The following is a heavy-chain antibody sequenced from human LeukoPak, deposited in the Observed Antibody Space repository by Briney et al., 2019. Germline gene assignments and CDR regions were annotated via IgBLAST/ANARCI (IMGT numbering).Heavy chain of an antibody. CDR1: GFTFSSYS. D-gene: IGHD3-16*01. CDR3: ARDGGGGGWFDP. Sequence: GGSLRLSCAASGFTFSSYSMNWVRQAPGKGLEWVSSISSSSSYIYYADSVKGRFTISRDNAKNSLYLRMNSLRAGDTAVYYCARDGGGGGWFDPWGQGTLVTVSS. CDR2: ISSSSSYI. J-gene: IGHJ5*02. V-gene: IGHV3-21*01.